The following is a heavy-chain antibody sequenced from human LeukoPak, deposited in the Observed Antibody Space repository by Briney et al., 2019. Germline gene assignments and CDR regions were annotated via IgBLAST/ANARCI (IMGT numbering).Heavy chain of an antibody. D-gene: IGHD3-9*01. J-gene: IGHJ4*02. Sequence: PSGTLSLTCTVSGGSISSYYWSWIRQPPGKGLEWIGYIYYSGSTNYNPSLKSRVTISVDTSKNQFSLKLSSVTAAGTAVYYCARRVYFGTYYFDYWGQGTLVTVSS. CDR3: ARRVYFGTYYFDY. V-gene: IGHV4-59*01. CDR1: GGSISSYY. CDR2: IYYSGST.